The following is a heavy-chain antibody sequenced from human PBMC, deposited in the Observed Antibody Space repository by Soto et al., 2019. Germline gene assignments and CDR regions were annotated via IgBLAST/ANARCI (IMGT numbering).Heavy chain of an antibody. D-gene: IGHD6-6*01. Sequence: PGGSLRLSCAVSGFTLEDYAMHWVRQAPGKGLEWVSGISWDSRSVAYADSVKGRFTISRDNAENSLHLQMNSLRAEDTAVYYCAKDSIRRSFSRSSTRARDAFDIWGQGTMVTV. CDR2: ISWDSRSV. V-gene: IGHV3-9*01. J-gene: IGHJ3*02. CDR3: AKDSIRRSFSRSSTRARDAFDI. CDR1: GFTLEDYA.